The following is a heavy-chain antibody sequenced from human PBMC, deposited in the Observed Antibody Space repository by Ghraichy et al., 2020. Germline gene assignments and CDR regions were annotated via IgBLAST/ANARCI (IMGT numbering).Heavy chain of an antibody. V-gene: IGHV3-48*03. D-gene: IGHD3-22*01. CDR2: ISSSGSTI. J-gene: IGHJ6*02. CDR1: AFTFSRYA. CDR3: ARDDYYDSSGYLDYYYGMDV. Sequence: GGSLRLSCAASAFTFSRYAMNWVCQALGKGMEWVSYISSSGSTIYYADSVKGRFTISRDNAKNSLYLQMNSLRAEDTAVYYCARDDYYDSSGYLDYYYGMDVWGQVTTVTGSS.